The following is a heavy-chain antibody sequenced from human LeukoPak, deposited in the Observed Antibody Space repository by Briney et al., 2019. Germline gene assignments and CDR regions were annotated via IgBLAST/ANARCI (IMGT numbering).Heavy chain of an antibody. D-gene: IGHD6-19*01. Sequence: PGGSLRLSCAASGFTFSSYSMNWVRQAPGKGLEWMGGFDPEDGETIYAQKFQGRVTMTEDTSTDTAYMELGSLRSEDTAVYYCATVAAVAGPDDYWGQGTLVTVSS. CDR3: ATVAAVAGPDDY. CDR1: GFTFSSYS. J-gene: IGHJ4*02. V-gene: IGHV1-24*01. CDR2: FDPEDGET.